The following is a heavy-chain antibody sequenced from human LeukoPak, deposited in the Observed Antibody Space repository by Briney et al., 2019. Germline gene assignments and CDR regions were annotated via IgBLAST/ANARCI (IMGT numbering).Heavy chain of an antibody. V-gene: IGHV3-48*01. D-gene: IGHD6-13*01. J-gene: IGHJ4*02. Sequence: GGSLRLSCAASGFTFSSYSMNWVRQAPGKGLEWVSYISSSSSTIYYADSVKGRFTISRDNAKNSLYLQMNSLRSDDTAVYYCARAKTSGLAAAGVDYWGQGTLVTVSS. CDR3: ARAKTSGLAAAGVDY. CDR2: ISSSSSTI. CDR1: GFTFSSYS.